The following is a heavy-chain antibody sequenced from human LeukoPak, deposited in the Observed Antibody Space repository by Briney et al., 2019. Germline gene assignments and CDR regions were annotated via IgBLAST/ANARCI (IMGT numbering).Heavy chain of an antibody. J-gene: IGHJ4*02. Sequence: GGSLRLSCAASGFTFSNNAMSWVRQAPGKGLEWVSATSTSGGSAYYADSVKGRFTISRDNSKNTLYLQMNSLRAEDTAVYYCAKMGYPFDYWGQGTLVTVSS. D-gene: IGHD3-16*02. V-gene: IGHV3-23*01. CDR2: TSTSGGSA. CDR1: GFTFSNNA. CDR3: AKMGYPFDY.